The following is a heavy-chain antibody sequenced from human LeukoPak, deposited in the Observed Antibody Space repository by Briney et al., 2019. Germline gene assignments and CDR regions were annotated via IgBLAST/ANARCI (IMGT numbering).Heavy chain of an antibody. Sequence: SGTLSLTCAVSGGSISSSNWWSWVRQPPGQGLEWIGEIYHSGSTNYNPSLKSRVTISVDKSKNQFSLKLSSVTAADTAVYYCARAPIVVVTPNWFDPWGQGTLVTVSS. CDR3: ARAPIVVVTPNWFDP. V-gene: IGHV4-4*02. CDR2: IYHSGST. D-gene: IGHD2-21*02. J-gene: IGHJ5*02. CDR1: GGSISSSNW.